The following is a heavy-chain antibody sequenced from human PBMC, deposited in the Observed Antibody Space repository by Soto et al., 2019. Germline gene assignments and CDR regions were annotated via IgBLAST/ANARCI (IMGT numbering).Heavy chain of an antibody. Sequence: QVQLVQSGAEVKKPGASVKVSCKASGYTFTSYGISWVRQAPGQGLEWMGWISAYNGNTNYAQKLQGRVTMTPDTPTGPAYMEGRGLRSDDPAVVYWARGGGGFDYWGQGTLVTVSS. V-gene: IGHV1-18*04. CDR1: GYTFTSYG. J-gene: IGHJ4*02. D-gene: IGHD3-16*01. CDR2: ISAYNGNT. CDR3: ARGGGGFDY.